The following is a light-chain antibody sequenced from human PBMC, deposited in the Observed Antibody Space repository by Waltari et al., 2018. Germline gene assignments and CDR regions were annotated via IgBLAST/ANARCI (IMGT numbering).Light chain of an antibody. Sequence: QSALTQPRSVSGSPGQSVPISCTGSTSDVGGYPYVSWFQQHPGKAPKLIIYDVSDRPSGVPDRFSGSKSDNTASLTISGLQAEDEADYYCCSYAGSYTYVFGSGTKVTVL. CDR2: DVS. V-gene: IGLV2-11*01. J-gene: IGLJ1*01. CDR3: CSYAGSYTYV. CDR1: TSDVGGYPY.